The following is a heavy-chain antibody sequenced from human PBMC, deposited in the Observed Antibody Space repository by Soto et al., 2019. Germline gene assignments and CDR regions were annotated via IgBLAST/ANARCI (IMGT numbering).Heavy chain of an antibody. CDR3: ARSSGWVFGTIIDGSKWLAP. CDR1: ADPFSSYY. Sequence: ASVKVSCKAPADPFSSYYIHRARHAPGHGLERMGIINPNGASTRFAQTLQGRITMTTDTSTSTVYMELRSLRSGDPAVYYSARSSGWVFGTIIDGSKWLAPWGQGSLVTVSS. D-gene: IGHD3-10*01. CDR2: INPNGAST. V-gene: IGHV1-46*01. J-gene: IGHJ5*02.